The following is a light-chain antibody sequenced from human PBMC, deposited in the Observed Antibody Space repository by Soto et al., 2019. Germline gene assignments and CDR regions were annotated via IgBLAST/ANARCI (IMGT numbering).Light chain of an antibody. J-gene: IGLJ1*01. Sequence: QSVLTQPASVSGSAGQSITISCTGTSSDVGSYNLVSWYQQHPGKAPRVMIYEVSNRPSGVSNRFSGSKSGNTASLTISGLQAVDEADYYCTSYTSISLYVFGTGTKVTVL. CDR3: TSYTSISLYV. CDR2: EVS. V-gene: IGLV2-14*02. CDR1: SSDVGSYNL.